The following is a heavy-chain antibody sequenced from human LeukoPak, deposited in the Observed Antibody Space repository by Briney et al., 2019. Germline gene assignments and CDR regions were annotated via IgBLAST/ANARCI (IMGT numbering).Heavy chain of an antibody. V-gene: IGHV1-46*01. Sequence: GASVKVSCRASGYTFSDYHIHWVRQAPGQGLEWMGRIVPNGGSTTYAQKFQGRVTMTRDMSTSTVYMELSSLRSEDTAVYYCARDGNYYDSSGYYYPDYWGQGTLVTVSS. CDR2: IVPNGGST. CDR1: GYTFSDYH. D-gene: IGHD3-22*01. CDR3: ARDGNYYDSSGYYYPDY. J-gene: IGHJ4*02.